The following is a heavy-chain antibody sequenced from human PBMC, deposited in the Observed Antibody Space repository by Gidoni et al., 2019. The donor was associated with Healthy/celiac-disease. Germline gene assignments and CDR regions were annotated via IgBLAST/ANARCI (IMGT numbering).Heavy chain of an antibody. J-gene: IGHJ6*03. Sequence: QVQLVESGGGVVQPGRSLRLSCAASGFTFRSYGMHWVRQAPGKGLEWVAVISYDGSNKYYAASVKGRFTISRDNSKNTLYLQMNSLRAEDTAVYYCAKESSGWNYDSYYYYMDVWGKGTTVTVSS. D-gene: IGHD6-19*01. CDR1: GFTFRSYG. CDR3: AKESSGWNYDSYYYYMDV. V-gene: IGHV3-30*18. CDR2: ISYDGSNK.